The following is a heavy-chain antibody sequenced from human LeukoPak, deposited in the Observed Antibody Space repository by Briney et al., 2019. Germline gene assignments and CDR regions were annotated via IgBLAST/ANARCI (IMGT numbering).Heavy chain of an antibody. D-gene: IGHD7-27*01. V-gene: IGHV5-51*01. CDR2: IYPGDSDT. CDR3: ARSPPRLGYDYFDY. Sequence: GESLKISCQGSEYSFTSYWIGWVRQMPGKGLEWMGIIYPGDSDTRYSPSFQGQVTISADKSISTAYLQWSSLKASDTAMYYCARSPPRLGYDYFDYWGQGTLVTVSS. CDR1: EYSFTSYW. J-gene: IGHJ4*02.